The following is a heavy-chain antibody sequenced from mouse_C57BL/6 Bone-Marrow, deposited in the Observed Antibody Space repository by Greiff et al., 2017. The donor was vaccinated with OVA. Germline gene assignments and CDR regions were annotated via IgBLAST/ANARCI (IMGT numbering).Heavy chain of an antibody. V-gene: IGHV10-1*01. Sequence: DVKLQESGGGLVQPKGSLKLSCAASGFSFNTYAMNWVRQAPGKGLEWVARIRSKSNNYATYYADSVKDRFTISRDDSESMLYLQMNNLKTEDTAMYYCVRVEGYRAWFAYWGQGTLVTVSA. D-gene: IGHD2-2*01. CDR2: IRSKSNNYAT. CDR3: VRVEGYRAWFAY. J-gene: IGHJ3*01. CDR1: GFSFNTYA.